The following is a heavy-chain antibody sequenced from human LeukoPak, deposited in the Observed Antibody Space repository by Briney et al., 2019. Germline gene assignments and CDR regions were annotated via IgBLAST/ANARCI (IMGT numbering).Heavy chain of an antibody. V-gene: IGHV3-30-3*01. D-gene: IGHD6-13*01. Sequence: GGSLRLSCAASGFTFSSYAMHWVRQAPGKGLEWVSVISYDGSNKYYADSVKGRFTISRDSSKNTLYLQMNSLRAEDTAVYYCARGGLQQLAPLDYWGQGTLVTVSS. CDR1: GFTFSSYA. CDR3: ARGGLQQLAPLDY. CDR2: ISYDGSNK. J-gene: IGHJ4*02.